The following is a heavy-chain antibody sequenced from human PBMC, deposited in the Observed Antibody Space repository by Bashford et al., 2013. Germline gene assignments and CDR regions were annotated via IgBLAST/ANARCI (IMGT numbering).Heavy chain of an antibody. CDR1: GGSISSGGDY. CDR2: IYYSGST. CDR3: ARFAVPRAPYFDY. V-gene: IGHV4-31*03. Sequence: LSLTCTVSGGSISSGGDYWSWIRQHPGKGLEWIGYIYYSGSTYYNPSLKSRVTISVDTSKNQFSLKLSSVTAADTAVYYCARFAVPRAPYFDYWGQGTLVTVSS. J-gene: IGHJ4*02. D-gene: IGHD4-11*01.